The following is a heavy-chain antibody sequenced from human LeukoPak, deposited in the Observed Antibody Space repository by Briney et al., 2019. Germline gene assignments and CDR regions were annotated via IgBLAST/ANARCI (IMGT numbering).Heavy chain of an antibody. CDR1: GYKFTDYG. Sequence: SVTVSCKASGYKFTDYGVNWVRLAPGQGLEWMGWVSGIDGNTKYARNLQGRVTMTSDTSTSTAFMELRSLTSDDTAIYYCARPGSDRARGWGYFDFWAKSTLVSVSS. V-gene: IGHV1-18*04. D-gene: IGHD3-10*01. CDR3: ARPGSDRARGWGYFDF. J-gene: IGHJ4*02. CDR2: VSGIDGNT.